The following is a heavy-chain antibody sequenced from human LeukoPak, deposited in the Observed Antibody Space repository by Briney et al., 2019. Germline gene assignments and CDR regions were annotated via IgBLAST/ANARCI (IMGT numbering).Heavy chain of an antibody. J-gene: IGHJ4*02. CDR2: ISGDGGNT. D-gene: IGHD2-8*01. V-gene: IGHV3-43*02. Sequence: PGGSLRLSCVASGFTFDDYAMHWVRQAPGKGLDWLSLISGDGGNTYYTDSVRGRFTISRDNSKNSLYLQMNSLRPEDTALYYCAKVQKVLLVYVTTFDYWGQGTLVTVSS. CDR3: AKVQKVLLVYVTTFDY. CDR1: GFTFDDYA.